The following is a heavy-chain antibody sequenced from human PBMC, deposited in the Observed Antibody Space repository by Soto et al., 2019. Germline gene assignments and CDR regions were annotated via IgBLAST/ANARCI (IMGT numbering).Heavy chain of an antibody. Sequence: QVQLVQSGAEVKKPGSSVNVSCKVFGGIFDTYEISWVRQAPGQGLEWMGGIIPISGTANYAQQFQGRITIAADESTRTAYMELNTLISDDAAVYYCARDVWHVDYWGQGTLVTVSS. J-gene: IGHJ4*02. CDR3: ARDVWHVDY. CDR1: GGIFDTYE. D-gene: IGHD3-16*01. V-gene: IGHV1-69*01. CDR2: IIPISGTA.